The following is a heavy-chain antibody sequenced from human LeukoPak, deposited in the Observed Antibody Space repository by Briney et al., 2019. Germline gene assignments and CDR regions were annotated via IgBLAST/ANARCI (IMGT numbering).Heavy chain of an antibody. J-gene: IGHJ3*02. V-gene: IGHV3-9*01. D-gene: IGHD3-22*01. Sequence: GGSLRLSCAASGFTFDDYAMHWVRQAPGKGLEWVSGISWNSGSIGYADSVKGRFTISRDNAKNSLYLQMNSLRAEDTALYYCAKDPGGLDSSGYYYRDDAFGIWGQGTMVTVSS. CDR1: GFTFDDYA. CDR3: AKDPGGLDSSGYYYRDDAFGI. CDR2: ISWNSGSI.